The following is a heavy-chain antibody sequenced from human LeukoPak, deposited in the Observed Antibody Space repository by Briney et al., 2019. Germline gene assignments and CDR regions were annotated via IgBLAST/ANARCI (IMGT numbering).Heavy chain of an antibody. CDR3: ARPGHSYYYMDV. D-gene: IGHD1-1*01. Sequence: SETLSLTCAVYSGSFSGYYWSWIRQPPGKGLEWIGTIYYSGTTYYNPSLKSRVTISADTSKNHFSLKLSSVTAADTAVYYCARPGHSYYYMDVWGKGTTVTVSS. CDR2: IYYSGTT. CDR1: SGSFSGYY. J-gene: IGHJ6*03. V-gene: IGHV4-34*01.